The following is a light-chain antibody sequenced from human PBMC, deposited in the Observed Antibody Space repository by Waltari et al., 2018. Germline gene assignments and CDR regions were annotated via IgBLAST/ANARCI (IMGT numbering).Light chain of an antibody. V-gene: IGKV3-15*01. Sequence: DIVMTQSPATLSVSPGKRATLSCTASQTVSSNLTWYQPKPGQAPRLPIYGASTRATGIPARFSGSGSGTEFTLTISSLQSEDFAVYYCQQYNNWPRTFGQGTKVEIK. CDR3: QQYNNWPRT. CDR1: QTVSSN. CDR2: GAS. J-gene: IGKJ1*01.